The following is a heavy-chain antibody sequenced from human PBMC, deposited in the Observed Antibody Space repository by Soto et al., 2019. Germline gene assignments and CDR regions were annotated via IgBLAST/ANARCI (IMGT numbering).Heavy chain of an antibody. D-gene: IGHD2-8*01. CDR2: IYHSGST. V-gene: IGHV4-30-2*01. Sequence: SETLSLTCAVSGGSISSGGYSWSWIRQPPGKGLEWIGYIYHSGSTYYNPSLKSRVTISVDRSKNQFSLKLSSVTAADTAVYYCARPTNRGKYYYGMDVWGQGTTVTVSS. CDR1: GGSISSGGYS. CDR3: ARPTNRGKYYYGMDV. J-gene: IGHJ6*02.